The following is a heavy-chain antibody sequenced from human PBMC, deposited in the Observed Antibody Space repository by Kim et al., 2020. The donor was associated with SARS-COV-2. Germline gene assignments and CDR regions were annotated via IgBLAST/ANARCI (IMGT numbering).Heavy chain of an antibody. Sequence: GSLRLSCAASGFTFGSYWMTWVRQAPGKGLEWVANIKQDGSQKYYVDSVKGRFTISRDDAKMYLQMNSLRAEDTAVYYCARTVTGTTESFEYWGQGTLVTVSS. D-gene: IGHD6-19*01. V-gene: IGHV3-7*03. J-gene: IGHJ1*01. CDR2: IKQDGSQK. CDR1: GFTFGSYW. CDR3: ARTVTGTTESFEY.